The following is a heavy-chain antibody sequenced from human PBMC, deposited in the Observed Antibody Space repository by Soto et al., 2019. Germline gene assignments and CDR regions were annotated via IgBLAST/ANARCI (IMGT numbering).Heavy chain of an antibody. V-gene: IGHV1-8*01. CDR2: MNPNSGNT. CDR3: ARAQSYDFWSGYYPYFDY. CDR1: GYTFTSYD. D-gene: IGHD3-3*01. Sequence: QVQLVQSGAEVKKPGASVKVSCKASGYTFTSYDINWVRQATGQGLEWMGWMNPNSGNTGYAQKFQGRVTMTRNTSISTAYMELSSLRSEDTAVYYCARAQSYDFWSGYYPYFDYWGQGTLVTVSS. J-gene: IGHJ4*02.